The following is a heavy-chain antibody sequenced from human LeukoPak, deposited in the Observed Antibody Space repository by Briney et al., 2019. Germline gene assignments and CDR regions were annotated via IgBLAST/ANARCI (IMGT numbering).Heavy chain of an antibody. CDR3: ATWAYISTSSNWFDP. D-gene: IGHD6-13*01. V-gene: IGHV4-59*01. CDR1: GGSISSYY. J-gene: IGHJ5*02. Sequence: SETLSLTCTVSGGSISSYYWSWIRQPPGKGLEWIGYIYYSGYTNYNPSLKSRLTISIDTSKNQVSLKLSSVTAADTAMYYCATWAYISTSSNWFDPWGQGTLVTVSS. CDR2: IYYSGYT.